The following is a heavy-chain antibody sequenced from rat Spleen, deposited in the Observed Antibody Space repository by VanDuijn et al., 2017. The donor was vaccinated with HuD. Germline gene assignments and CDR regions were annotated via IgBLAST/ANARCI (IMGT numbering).Heavy chain of an antibody. V-gene: IGHV5-29*01. CDR2: ISSDGGRN. CDR1: GFTFSDYY. CDR3: ARHSTSAFDY. Sequence: EVQLVESDGGLVQPGRSLKLSCAASGFTFSDYYMAWVRQAPAKGLEWVATISSDGGRNFYRDSVKGRFPIYIDNAKSTLYLQMDSLRSEDTVTYYWARHSTSAFDYWGQGVMVTVSS. J-gene: IGHJ2*01.